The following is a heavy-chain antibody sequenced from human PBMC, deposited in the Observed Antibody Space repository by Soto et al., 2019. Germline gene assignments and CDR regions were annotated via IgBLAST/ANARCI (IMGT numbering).Heavy chain of an antibody. CDR1: GFTFSSYG. D-gene: IGHD3-3*01. V-gene: IGHV3-30*03. CDR2: ISYDGSNK. Sequence: QVQLVEYGGGVVQPARSLRLSCAASGFTFSSYGTHWVRQAPGKGLEWVAVISYDGSNKYYADSVKGRFTISRDTSTNTLYLQMNSLRAEDTAVYYCALLRFWSDLAAFAIWGQGTMVTVSS. J-gene: IGHJ3*02. CDR3: ALLRFWSDLAAFAI.